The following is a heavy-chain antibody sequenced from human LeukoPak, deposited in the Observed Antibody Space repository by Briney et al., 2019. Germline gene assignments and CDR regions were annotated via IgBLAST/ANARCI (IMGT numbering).Heavy chain of an antibody. V-gene: IGHV4-59*12. CDR1: GGSISNYY. CDR3: ARGGREGQQLVKYYFDY. J-gene: IGHJ4*02. D-gene: IGHD6-13*01. CDR2: IHYSGST. Sequence: SETLSLTCTVSGGSISNYYWSWIRQPPGKGLEWIGYIHYSGSTNYNPSLKSRVTISVDTSKNQFSLKLSSVTAADTAVYYCARGGREGQQLVKYYFDYWGQGTLVTVSS.